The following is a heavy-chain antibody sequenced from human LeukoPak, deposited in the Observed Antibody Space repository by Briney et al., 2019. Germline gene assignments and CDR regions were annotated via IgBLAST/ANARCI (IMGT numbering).Heavy chain of an antibody. CDR3: ARVRYGDYVDY. CDR2: IYTSGST. Sequence: SETLSLTCTVSGGSISSNSYYWSWIRQPAGKGLEWIGRIYTSGSTNYNPSLKSRVTMSVDTSKNQFSLKLSSVTAADTAVYYCARVRYGDYVDYWGQGTMVTVSS. D-gene: IGHD4-17*01. CDR1: GGSISSNSYY. V-gene: IGHV4-61*02. J-gene: IGHJ4*03.